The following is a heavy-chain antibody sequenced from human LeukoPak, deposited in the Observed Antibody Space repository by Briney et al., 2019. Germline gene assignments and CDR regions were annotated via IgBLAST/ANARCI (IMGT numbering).Heavy chain of an antibody. CDR2: IYYSGST. D-gene: IGHD3-10*01. CDR1: GGPFPGYY. V-gene: IGHV4-34*01. Sequence: SETLSLTCAVYGGPFPGYYWGWIRQPPGKGLEWIGSIYYSGSTYYNPSLKSRVTISVDTSKNQFSLKLSSVTAADTAMYYCAREGVRVVIPYYYYYMDVWGKGTTVTVSS. CDR3: AREGVRVVIPYYYYYMDV. J-gene: IGHJ6*03.